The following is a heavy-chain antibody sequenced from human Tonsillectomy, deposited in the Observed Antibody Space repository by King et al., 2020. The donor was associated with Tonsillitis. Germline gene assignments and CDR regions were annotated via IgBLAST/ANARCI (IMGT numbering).Heavy chain of an antibody. Sequence: VQLVESGGGVVQPGRSLRLSCAASGFTFSNYGMHWVRQAPGKGLEWVAVISYDGNNKYYTDSVKGRFTISRDDSKNTLYLQMNSLRADDTAFYYCARELGGSHWGRGTLVTVSS. CDR1: GFTFSNYG. CDR3: ARELGGSH. CDR2: ISYDGNNK. V-gene: IGHV3-30*03. D-gene: IGHD3-10*01. J-gene: IGHJ4*02.